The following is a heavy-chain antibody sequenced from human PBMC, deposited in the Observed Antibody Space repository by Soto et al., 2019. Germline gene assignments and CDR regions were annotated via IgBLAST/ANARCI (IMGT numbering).Heavy chain of an antibody. J-gene: IGHJ4*02. V-gene: IGHV3-30-3*01. Sequence: GSLRLSCAASGFTFSIYAMHWVRQAPGKGLEWVAVISYDGSSKYYADSVKGRFTISRDNSKNTLYLQMNQLRAEDTVGYYCARGNQWLVRVSYFGYCGQVTLVAVSS. CDR2: ISYDGSSK. D-gene: IGHD6-19*01. CDR1: GFTFSIYA. CDR3: ARGNQWLVRVSYFGY.